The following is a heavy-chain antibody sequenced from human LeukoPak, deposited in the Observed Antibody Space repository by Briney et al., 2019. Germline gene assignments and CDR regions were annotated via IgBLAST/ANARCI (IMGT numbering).Heavy chain of an antibody. CDR3: ASPPPATEDY. V-gene: IGHV4-39*01. D-gene: IGHD1-26*01. Sequence: PSETLSLTCTVSGGSISSSSYYWGWIRQPPGKGLEWIGSIYYSGSTYYNPSLKSRVTISVDTSKNQFSLKLSSVTAADTAVYYCASPPPATEDYWGQGTLVTVSS. J-gene: IGHJ4*02. CDR1: GGSISSSSYY. CDR2: IYYSGST.